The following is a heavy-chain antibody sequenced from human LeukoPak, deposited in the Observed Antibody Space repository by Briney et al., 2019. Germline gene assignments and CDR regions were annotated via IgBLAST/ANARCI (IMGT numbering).Heavy chain of an antibody. CDR3: ARGARRYFSSEYWFDP. CDR1: GYTFTSYD. D-gene: IGHD3-9*01. CDR2: MNPNSGNT. Sequence: ASVTVSCKASGYTFTSYDINWVRQATGQGLEWMGWMNPNSGNTGYAQKFQGRVTMTRNTSISTAYMELSSLRSEDTAVYYCARGARRYFSSEYWFDPWGQGTLVTVSS. J-gene: IGHJ5*02. V-gene: IGHV1-8*01.